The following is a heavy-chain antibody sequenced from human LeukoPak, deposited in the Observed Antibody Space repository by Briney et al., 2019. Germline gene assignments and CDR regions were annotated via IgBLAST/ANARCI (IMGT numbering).Heavy chain of an antibody. CDR3: ARAGDSSSWYPGYYYMDV. CDR2: IKQDGSEK. D-gene: IGHD6-13*01. J-gene: IGHJ6*03. CDR1: GSTFSSYW. Sequence: GGSLRLSCAASGSTFSSYWMSWVRQAPGKGLEWVANIKQDGSEKYYVDSVKGRFTISRDNAKNSLYLQMNSLRAEDTAVYYCARAGDSSSWYPGYYYMDVWGKGTTVTVSS. V-gene: IGHV3-7*01.